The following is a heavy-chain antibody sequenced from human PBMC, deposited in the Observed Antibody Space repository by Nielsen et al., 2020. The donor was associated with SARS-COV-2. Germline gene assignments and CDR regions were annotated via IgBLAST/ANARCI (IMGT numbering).Heavy chain of an antibody. J-gene: IGHJ6*02. V-gene: IGHV1-2*06. CDR1: GYTFTGYY. D-gene: IGHD5-12*01. CDR3: AREGGMDSGYDSSEVYYYYGMDV. CDR2: INPNSGGT. Sequence: ASVKVSCKASGYTFTGYYMHWVRQAPGQGLEWMGRINPNSGGTNYAQKFQGRVTMTRDTSISTAYMELSRLRSDDTAVYYCAREGGMDSGYDSSEVYYYYGMDVWGQGTTVTVSS.